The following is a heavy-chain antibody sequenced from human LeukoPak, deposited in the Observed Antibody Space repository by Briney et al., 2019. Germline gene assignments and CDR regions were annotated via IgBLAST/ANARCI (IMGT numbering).Heavy chain of an antibody. D-gene: IGHD3-16*01. Sequence: ASVKVSCKTSGYVFTDYHINWLPQAPGQGLEWIGWISTFNGNIKFLQKFQGRVTLTTDTSTTTSYMELSSLTSDDTAVYYCARDGPGFGYFDHWGQGTLVTVSS. V-gene: IGHV1-18*01. CDR2: ISTFNGNI. CDR1: GYVFTDYH. J-gene: IGHJ4*02. CDR3: ARDGPGFGYFDH.